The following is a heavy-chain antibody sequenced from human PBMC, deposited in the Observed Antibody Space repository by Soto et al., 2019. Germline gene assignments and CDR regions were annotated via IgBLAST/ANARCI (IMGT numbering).Heavy chain of an antibody. CDR2: ISAYNGNT. D-gene: IGHD6-19*01. V-gene: IGHV1-18*01. CDR3: ARGGYYDSSGSRNYHYYGMDV. Sequence: GASVKVSCKASGYTFTNFGISWVRQAPGQGLEWMGWISAYNGNTNYAQILQGRVSMTTDTSTKTAYMELRSLRSDDTGVYYCARGGYYDSSGSRNYHYYGMDVWGQGTTVTVSS. CDR1: GYTFTNFG. J-gene: IGHJ6*02.